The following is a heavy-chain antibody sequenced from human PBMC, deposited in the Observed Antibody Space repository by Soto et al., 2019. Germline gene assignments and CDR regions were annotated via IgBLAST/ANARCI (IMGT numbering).Heavy chain of an antibody. V-gene: IGHV3-74*01. CDR1: GFTFDNYA. Sequence: PGGSLRLFCTVSGFTFDNYAMSWVRQAPGKGLVWVSRINGDGSTINYADSVKGRFTISRDNAKNTLYLQMNSLRAEDTAVYYCARVESNGYYIYWGQGTLVTVSS. CDR2: INGDGSTI. J-gene: IGHJ4*02. CDR3: ARVESNGYYIY. D-gene: IGHD3-22*01.